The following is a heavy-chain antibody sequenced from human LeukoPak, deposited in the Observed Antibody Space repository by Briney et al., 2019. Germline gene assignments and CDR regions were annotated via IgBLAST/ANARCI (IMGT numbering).Heavy chain of an antibody. Sequence: ASVKVSCKASGYTFTSYYMHWVRQAPGQGLEWMGIINPSGGSTSYAQKFQGGVTMTRDTSTSTVYMELSSLRSEDTAVYYCARGHDYGDYEPILFDYWGQGTLVTVSS. CDR2: INPSGGST. D-gene: IGHD4-17*01. J-gene: IGHJ4*02. CDR1: GYTFTSYY. CDR3: ARGHDYGDYEPILFDY. V-gene: IGHV1-46*01.